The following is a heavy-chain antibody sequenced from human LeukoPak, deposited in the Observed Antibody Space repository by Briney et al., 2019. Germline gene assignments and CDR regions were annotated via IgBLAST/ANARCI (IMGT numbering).Heavy chain of an antibody. CDR2: IIPIFGTA. Sequence: ASVKVSCKASGGTFSSYAISWVRQAPGQGLEWMGGIIPIFGTANYAQKFQGRVTITADESTSTAYMELRSLRSDDTAVYYCARDPYSGSYSPPGLDVWGKGTTVTVSS. CDR1: GGTFSSYA. CDR3: ARDPYSGSYSPPGLDV. J-gene: IGHJ6*04. D-gene: IGHD1-26*01. V-gene: IGHV1-69*13.